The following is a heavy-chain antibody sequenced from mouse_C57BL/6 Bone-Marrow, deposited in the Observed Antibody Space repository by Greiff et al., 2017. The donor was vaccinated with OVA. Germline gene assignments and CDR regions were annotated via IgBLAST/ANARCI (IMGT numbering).Heavy chain of an antibody. V-gene: IGHV5-9-1*02. CDR3: TRDRGYYYGSSLFAY. Sequence: EVKLMESGEGLVKPGGSLKLSCAASGFTFSSYAMSWVRQTPEKRLEWVAYISSGGDYIYYADTVKGRFTISRDNARNTLYLQMSSLKSEDTAMYYCTRDRGYYYGSSLFAYWGQGTLVTVSA. D-gene: IGHD1-1*01. J-gene: IGHJ3*01. CDR1: GFTFSSYA. CDR2: ISSGGDYI.